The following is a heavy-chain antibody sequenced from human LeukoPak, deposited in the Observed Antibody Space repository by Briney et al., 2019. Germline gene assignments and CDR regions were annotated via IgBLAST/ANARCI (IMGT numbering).Heavy chain of an antibody. D-gene: IGHD6-19*01. J-gene: IGHJ4*02. CDR3: VKGGYSSGWYGYFDY. CDR1: GFTFSSYA. V-gene: IGHV3-64D*06. CDR2: ISSNGGST. Sequence: GGSLRLSCSASGFTFSSYAMHWVRQAPGKGLEYVSAISSNGGSTYYADSVKGRFTISRDNSKNTLYLQMSSLRAEDTAAYSCVKGGYSSGWYGYFDYWGQGTLVTVSS.